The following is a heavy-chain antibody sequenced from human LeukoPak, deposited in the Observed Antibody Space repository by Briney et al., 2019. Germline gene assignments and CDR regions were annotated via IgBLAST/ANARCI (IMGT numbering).Heavy chain of an antibody. Sequence: ASVKVSCKASGGTFSSYAISWVRQAPGQGLEWMGRIIPIFGIANYAQKFQGGVTITADKSTSTAYMELSSLRSEDTAVYYCARESSSGYYYVSVYYFDYWGQGTLVTVSS. CDR1: GGTFSSYA. CDR2: IIPIFGIA. V-gene: IGHV1-69*04. J-gene: IGHJ4*02. D-gene: IGHD3-22*01. CDR3: ARESSSGYYYVSVYYFDY.